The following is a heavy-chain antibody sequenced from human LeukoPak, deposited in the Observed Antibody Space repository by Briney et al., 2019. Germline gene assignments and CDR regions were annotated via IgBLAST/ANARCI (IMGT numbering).Heavy chain of an antibody. J-gene: IGHJ3*02. CDR2: ISWNGDST. D-gene: IGHD3-10*01. CDR1: GFTFDDYS. Sequence: GGSLRLSCAASGFTFDDYSVYWVRQAPGKGLEWVSLISWNGDSTYYADSVKGRFTISRDNSKNSLYLQMNSLRTEDTALYYCVKDRRGSDAFDIWGQGTMVTVSS. V-gene: IGHV3-43*01. CDR3: VKDRRGSDAFDI.